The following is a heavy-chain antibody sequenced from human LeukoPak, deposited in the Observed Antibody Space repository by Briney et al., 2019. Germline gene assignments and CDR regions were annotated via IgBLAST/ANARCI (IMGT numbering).Heavy chain of an antibody. CDR1: GFTFSSYS. J-gene: IGHJ6*02. D-gene: IGHD3-3*01. Sequence: GGSLRLSCAASGFTFSSYSMNWVRQAPGKGLEWVSSISSSSYIYYADSVKGRFTISRDNAKNSLYLQMNSLRAEDTAVYYCARDEPRPYDFWSGYYPYYYYGMDVWGQGTTVTVSS. V-gene: IGHV3-21*01. CDR3: ARDEPRPYDFWSGYYPYYYYGMDV. CDR2: ISSSSYI.